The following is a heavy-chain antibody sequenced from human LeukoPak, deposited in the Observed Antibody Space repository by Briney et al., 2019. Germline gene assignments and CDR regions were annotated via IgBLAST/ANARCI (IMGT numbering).Heavy chain of an antibody. CDR3: AGRPNYYGSGSYQSGAFDI. CDR1: GGSISSSSYY. J-gene: IGHJ3*02. V-gene: IGHV4-39*07. Sequence: SETLSLTCTVSGGSISSSSYYWAWIRQPPGKGLEWIGSIHYSGSTYYNPSLQSRVTISIDTSKNQFSLKLRFVTAADTAVYYCAGRPNYYGSGSYQSGAFDIWGQGTMVTVPS. D-gene: IGHD3-10*01. CDR2: IHYSGST.